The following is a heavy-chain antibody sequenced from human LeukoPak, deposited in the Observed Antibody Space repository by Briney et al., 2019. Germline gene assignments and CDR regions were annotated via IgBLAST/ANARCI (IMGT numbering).Heavy chain of an antibody. D-gene: IGHD1-20*01. CDR3: ARVSYNWNQRVDYYYYMDV. CDR2: ISAYNGNT. CDR1: GYTFTSYG. Sequence: GASVKVSCKASGYTFTSYGISWVRQAPGQGLEWMGWISAYNGNTNYAQKFQGRVTITRNTSISTAYMELSSLRSEDTAVYYCARVSYNWNQRVDYYYYMDVWGKGTTVTVSS. J-gene: IGHJ6*03. V-gene: IGHV1-18*01.